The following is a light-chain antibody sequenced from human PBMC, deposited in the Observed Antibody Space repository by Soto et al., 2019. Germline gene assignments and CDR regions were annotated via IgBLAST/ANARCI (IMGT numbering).Light chain of an antibody. J-gene: IGKJ1*01. CDR2: AAS. CDR3: QQSYSTLRT. Sequence: DIQMTQSPSSLSASVGDRVSITCRASQRISSNLNWYQQKPGKAPKLLIYAASSLQSGVTSRFSGSGSGTDFTLTISSLQPEDSATYYCQQSYSTLRTFDQGTKVEIK. CDR1: QRISSN. V-gene: IGKV1-39*01.